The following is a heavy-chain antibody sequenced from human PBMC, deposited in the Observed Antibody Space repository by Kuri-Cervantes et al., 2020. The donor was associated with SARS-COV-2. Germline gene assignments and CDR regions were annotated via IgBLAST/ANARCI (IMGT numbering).Heavy chain of an antibody. CDR3: ARDRSDSSSWGSYFDY. CDR1: GFTFDDYA. D-gene: IGHD6-13*01. J-gene: IGHJ4*02. V-gene: IGHV3-23*01. Sequence: GGSLRLSCAASGFTFDDYAMHWVRQAPGKGLEWVSAISGSGGSTYYADSVKGRFTISRNNSKNTLYLQMNSLRAEDTAVYYCARDRSDSSSWGSYFDYWGQGTLVTVSS. CDR2: ISGSGGST.